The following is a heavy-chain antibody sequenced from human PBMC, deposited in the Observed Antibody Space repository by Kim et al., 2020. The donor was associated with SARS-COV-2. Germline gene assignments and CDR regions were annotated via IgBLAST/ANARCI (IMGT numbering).Heavy chain of an antibody. Sequence: GGSLRLSCAASGFTFSRFWMSWVRQVPGKGLEWVANIAQDGSEEDYVDSLKGRFTISRDNAKNLVYLQMNSLRADDTAVYYCARVLKYGDSYYFDYWGQGTLFTVSS. CDR3: ARVLKYGDSYYFDY. V-gene: IGHV3-7*03. D-gene: IGHD4-17*01. CDR1: GFTFSRFW. CDR2: IAQDGSEE. J-gene: IGHJ4*02.